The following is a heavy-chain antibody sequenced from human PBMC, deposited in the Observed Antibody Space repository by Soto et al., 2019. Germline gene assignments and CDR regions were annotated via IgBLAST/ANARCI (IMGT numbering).Heavy chain of an antibody. D-gene: IGHD6-6*01. J-gene: IGHJ6*02. CDR1: GGSISSGGYY. V-gene: IGHV4-31*03. CDR2: IYYSGST. Sequence: LSLTCTVSGGSISSGGYYWSWIRQHPGKGLEWIGYIYYSGSTYYNPSLKSRVTISVDTSKNQFSLKLSSVTAADTAVYYCARGAALGGDYYGMDVWGQGTTVTVSS. CDR3: ARGAALGGDYYGMDV.